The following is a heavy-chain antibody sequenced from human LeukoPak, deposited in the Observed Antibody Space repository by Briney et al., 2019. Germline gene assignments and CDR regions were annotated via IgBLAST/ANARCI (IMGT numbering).Heavy chain of an antibody. D-gene: IGHD2-2*01. Sequence: GGSLRLSCAASGFTFSSYGMHWVRQAPGKGLEWVAVIWYDGSNKYYADSVKGRFTISRDNSKNTLYLQMNSLRAEDTAVYYWARVRRANPPTNYYDGMEVWGKGTTVTVPS. V-gene: IGHV3-33*01. CDR1: GFTFSSYG. J-gene: IGHJ6*04. CDR3: ARVRRANPPTNYYDGMEV. CDR2: IWYDGSNK.